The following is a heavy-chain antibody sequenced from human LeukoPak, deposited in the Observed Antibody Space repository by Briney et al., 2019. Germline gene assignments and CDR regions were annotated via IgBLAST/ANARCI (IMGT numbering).Heavy chain of an antibody. D-gene: IGHD1-26*01. J-gene: IGHJ3*02. Sequence: QPGGSLTLSCAASGFTFSSYWMHWVRQAPGKGLVWVSRINSDGSSTSYADSVKGRFTISRDNAKNTLYLQMNSLRAEDTAVYYCARGLGDSGSYPAHAFDIWGQGTMVTVSS. CDR1: GFTFSSYW. CDR3: ARGLGDSGSYPAHAFDI. V-gene: IGHV3-74*01. CDR2: INSDGSST.